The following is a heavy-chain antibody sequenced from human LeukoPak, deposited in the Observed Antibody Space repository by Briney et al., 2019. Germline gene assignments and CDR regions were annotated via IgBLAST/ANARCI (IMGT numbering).Heavy chain of an antibody. CDR1: GGSISIYY. CDR3: ARYSGGWPYYFDY. CDR2: IANTGDT. V-gene: IGHV4-4*08. J-gene: IGHJ4*02. D-gene: IGHD6-19*01. Sequence: SETQSLTCTVSGGSISIYYWSWIRQPPGKGLEWIGYIANTGDTNNNPSLKSRVAISLDTSKNQLSLQLSSVTAADMAVYFCARYSGGWPYYFDYWGQGALVTVSS.